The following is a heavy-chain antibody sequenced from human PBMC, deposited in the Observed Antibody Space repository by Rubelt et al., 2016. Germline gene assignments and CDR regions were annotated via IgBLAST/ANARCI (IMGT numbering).Heavy chain of an antibody. D-gene: IGHD6-19*01. CDR2: IIPIFGTA. V-gene: IGHV1-69*01. J-gene: IGHJ4*02. Sequence: QVQLVQSGAEVKKPGSSVKVSCKASGGTFSRYAISWVRQAPGQGLEWMGGIIPIFGTANYAQKFQGRVTITADESTSTAYMGLSSLRSEETAVYYCARDLRGGGEQWLAYYFDYWGQGTLVTVSS. CDR1: GGTFSRYA. CDR3: ARDLRGGGEQWLAYYFDY.